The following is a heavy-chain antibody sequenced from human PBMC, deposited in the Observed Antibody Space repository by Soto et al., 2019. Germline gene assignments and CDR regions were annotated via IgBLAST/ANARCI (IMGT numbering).Heavy chain of an antibody. CDR3: ARVSAAGTRWFDP. CDR1: GASINSGGFY. J-gene: IGHJ5*02. D-gene: IGHD6-13*01. Sequence: QVHLQESGPGLVKSSQTLSLTCTVSGASINSGGFYWSWVRQFPGKGLEWIGYIDYRGRTFYNPSLKSRATISRDTSKNQFSLEVNSVTAADTAVFFCARVSAAGTRWFDPWGQGTLATVSS. CDR2: IDYRGRT. V-gene: IGHV4-31*03.